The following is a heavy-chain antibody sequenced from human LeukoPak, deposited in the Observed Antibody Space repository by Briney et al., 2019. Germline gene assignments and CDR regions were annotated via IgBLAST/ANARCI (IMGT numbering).Heavy chain of an antibody. Sequence: SETLSLTCTVSGGSISSGDYYWSWIRQPPGKGLEWIGYIYYSGSTYYNPSLKSRVTISVDTSKNQFSLKLSSVTAADTAVYYCARQRGQQQLGEVWFDPWGQGTLVTVSS. V-gene: IGHV4-30-4*01. CDR2: IYYSGST. D-gene: IGHD6-13*01. J-gene: IGHJ5*02. CDR3: ARQRGQQQLGEVWFDP. CDR1: GGSISSGDYY.